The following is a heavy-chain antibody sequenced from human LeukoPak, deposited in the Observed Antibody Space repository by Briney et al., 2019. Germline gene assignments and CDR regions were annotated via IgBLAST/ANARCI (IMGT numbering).Heavy chain of an antibody. CDR1: GYTFTSYY. D-gene: IGHD5-12*01. J-gene: IGHJ6*03. Sequence: ASVKVSCKASGYTFTSYYMHWVRQAPGQGLEWMGIINPSGGSTSYAQKFQGRVTMTRDMSTSTVYMELSSLRSEDTAVYYCAREGVVANPYYYYYYMDVWGKGTTVTISS. CDR2: INPSGGST. V-gene: IGHV1-46*01. CDR3: AREGVVANPYYYYYYMDV.